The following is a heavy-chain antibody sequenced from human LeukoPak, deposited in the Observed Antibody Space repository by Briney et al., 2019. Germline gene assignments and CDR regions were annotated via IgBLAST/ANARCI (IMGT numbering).Heavy chain of an antibody. CDR3: ANRFTYGGY. V-gene: IGHV3-66*01. CDR2: MYGVGST. Sequence: GGSLRLSCAASGFTVSSNYMSWVRRAAGKGLEWVSVMYGVGSTYYADSVKGRFTISRDNSKNTLYLQMHSLRAEDSAVYYCANRFTYGGYWGQGTLVTVSS. D-gene: IGHD5-18*01. J-gene: IGHJ4*02. CDR1: GFTVSSNY.